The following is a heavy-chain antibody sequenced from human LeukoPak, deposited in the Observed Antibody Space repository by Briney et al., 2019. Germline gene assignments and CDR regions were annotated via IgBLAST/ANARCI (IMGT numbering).Heavy chain of an antibody. Sequence: GGSLRLSCVASGFTFTSYTMHWVRQAPGKGLEWVASIWYDASRVYYADSVKGQLTISRDNSKNTLYLQMNSLRAEDTAVYYCASYYGSGLFDYWGQGTLVTVSS. CDR3: ASYYGSGLFDY. V-gene: IGHV3-30*02. J-gene: IGHJ4*02. CDR1: GFTFTSYT. D-gene: IGHD3-10*01. CDR2: IWYDASRV.